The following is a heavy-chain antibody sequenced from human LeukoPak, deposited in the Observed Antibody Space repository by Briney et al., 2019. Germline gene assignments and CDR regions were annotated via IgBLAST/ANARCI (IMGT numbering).Heavy chain of an antibody. CDR3: ARDRSQLNRKYVTIFDPSLDY. Sequence: ASVKVSCKASGYTFTSYYMHWVRQAPGQGLEWMGIINPSGGGTSYAQKFQGRVTMTRDTSTNTVYMELSSLRSEDTAVYYCARDRSQLNRKYVTIFDPSLDYWGQGTLVTVSS. J-gene: IGHJ4*02. V-gene: IGHV1-46*01. CDR1: GYTFTSYY. D-gene: IGHD3-3*01. CDR2: INPSGGGT.